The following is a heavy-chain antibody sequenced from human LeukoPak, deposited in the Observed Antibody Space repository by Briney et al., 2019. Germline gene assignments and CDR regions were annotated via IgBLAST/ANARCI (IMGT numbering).Heavy chain of an antibody. CDR1: GFTFSSYS. CDR2: ISSSSSYI. J-gene: IGHJ4*02. D-gene: IGHD3-9*01. CDR3: ASANYDILTGYYS. V-gene: IGHV3-21*01. Sequence: GGSLRLSCAASGFTFSSYSMNWVRQAPGKGLEWVSSISSSSSYIYYADSVKGRFTISRDNAKNSLYLQMNSLRAEDTAVYYCASANYDILTGYYSWGQGTLVTVS.